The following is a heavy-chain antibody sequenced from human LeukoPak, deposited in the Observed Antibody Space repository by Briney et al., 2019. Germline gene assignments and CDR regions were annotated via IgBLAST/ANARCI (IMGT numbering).Heavy chain of an antibody. V-gene: IGHV5-51*01. Sequence: DSLKISYKCSKYSFSDYWIGWVRHIPGKGLAGMWTRFHGDSDTSYSPSFRGQVTISADTSIDTVYLQWSSLNASDTAMYFCARAYDYGDYVEYFDHWGQGTLVTVSS. CDR3: ARAYDYGDYVEYFDH. CDR1: KYSFSDYW. CDR2: RFHGDSDT. D-gene: IGHD4-17*01. J-gene: IGHJ4*02.